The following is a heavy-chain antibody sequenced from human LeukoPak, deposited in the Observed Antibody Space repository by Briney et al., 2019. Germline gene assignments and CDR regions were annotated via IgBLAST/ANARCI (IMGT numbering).Heavy chain of an antibody. Sequence: PGGSLSLSCAASGFTFSDYYMSWIRQAPGKGLEWVSYISSSGSTIYYADSVKGRFTISRDNAKNSLYLQMNSLRVEDTAVYYCARDCGGDCYYAFDIWGQGTMVTVSS. V-gene: IGHV3-11*04. CDR2: ISSSGSTI. J-gene: IGHJ3*02. CDR1: GFTFSDYY. CDR3: ARDCGGDCYYAFDI. D-gene: IGHD2-21*01.